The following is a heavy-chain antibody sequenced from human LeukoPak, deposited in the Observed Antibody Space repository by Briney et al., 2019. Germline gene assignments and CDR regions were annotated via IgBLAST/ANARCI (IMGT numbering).Heavy chain of an antibody. V-gene: IGHV4-31*03. J-gene: IGHJ6*04. Sequence: PSETLSLTCTVSGGSISSGGYYWSWIRQHPGTGLEWIGYIYYSGSTYYNPSLKSRATISVDTSKNQFSLKLSSVTAADTAVYYCVRYCSSTSCTYYYYYGMDVWGKGTTVTVSS. CDR3: VRYCSSTSCTYYYYYGMDV. D-gene: IGHD2-2*01. CDR1: GGSISSGGYY. CDR2: IYYSGST.